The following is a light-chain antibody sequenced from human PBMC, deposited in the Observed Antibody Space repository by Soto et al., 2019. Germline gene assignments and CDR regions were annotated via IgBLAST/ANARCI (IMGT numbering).Light chain of an antibody. J-gene: IGLJ1*01. CDR1: SSDVGSYNL. CDR2: EVT. CDR3: CSYASSSTYV. Sequence: QSALTQPASVSGSPGQSITISCTGTSSDVGSYNLVSWYQQHPGKAPKLMIYEVTKRPSGVSDRFSGSKSGNTASLTISGLQAEDEADYYCCSYASSSTYVFGTGPKLTVL. V-gene: IGLV2-23*02.